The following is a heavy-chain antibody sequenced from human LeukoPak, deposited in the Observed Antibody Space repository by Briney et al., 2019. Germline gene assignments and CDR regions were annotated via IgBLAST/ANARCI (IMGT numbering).Heavy chain of an antibody. CDR2: ISYDGSNK. CDR1: GFTFSSYA. J-gene: IGHJ6*03. CDR3: ARVLRYCSGGNCYSGGLGYMDV. Sequence: GGSLRLSCAASGFTFSSYAMHWVRQAPGRGLEWVAVISYDGSNKYYADSVKGRFTISRDNSKNTLYLEMNSLRAEDTAVYYCARVLRYCSGGNCYSGGLGYMDVWGKGTTVTISS. V-gene: IGHV3-30*04. D-gene: IGHD2-15*01.